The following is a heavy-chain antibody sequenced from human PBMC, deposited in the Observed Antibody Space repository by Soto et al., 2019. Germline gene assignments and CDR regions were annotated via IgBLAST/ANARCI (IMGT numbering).Heavy chain of an antibody. V-gene: IGHV3-23*01. CDR2: ISGSGGGT. J-gene: IGHJ4*02. Sequence: GGPLRLSCAASGFTFNDYGMAWVRQATGKGLEWVSAISGSGGGTYYADSVKGRFTISNDKSHNTLYLLMNSRRVEDTAVYHCARDLGYTSCWPKYYFDSWGLGAAVPVST. D-gene: IGHD6-19*01. CDR1: GFTFNDYG. CDR3: ARDLGYTSCWPKYYFDS.